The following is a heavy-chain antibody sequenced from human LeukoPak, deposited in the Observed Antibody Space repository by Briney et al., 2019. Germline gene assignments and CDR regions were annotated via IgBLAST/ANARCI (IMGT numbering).Heavy chain of an antibody. D-gene: IGHD3-10*01. J-gene: IGHJ4*02. Sequence: SETLSLTCTVSGGSISSNSYYWGWIRQPPGTGLEWIGSIYYSGSTYYNPSLKSRVTISVDTSKNQFSLKLSSVTAADTAVYYCARLGYYGSGSLIDYFDYWGQGTLVTVSS. CDR3: ARLGYYGSGSLIDYFDY. V-gene: IGHV4-39*01. CDR2: IYYSGST. CDR1: GGSISSNSYY.